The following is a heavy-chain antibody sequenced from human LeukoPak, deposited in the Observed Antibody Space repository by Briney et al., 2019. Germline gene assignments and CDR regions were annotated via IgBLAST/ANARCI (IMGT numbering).Heavy chain of an antibody. CDR3: ARDLSGLSAFEI. CDR2: INPNSGGT. Sequence: ASVKVSCKASGYTFTGYYMHWVRQAPGQGLEWMGWINPNSGGTNYAQKLQGRVTMTRDTSISTAYMELRSLRSDDTAVYYCARDLSGLSAFEIWGQGTMVTVSS. D-gene: IGHD5-12*01. V-gene: IGHV1-2*02. CDR1: GYTFTGYY. J-gene: IGHJ3*02.